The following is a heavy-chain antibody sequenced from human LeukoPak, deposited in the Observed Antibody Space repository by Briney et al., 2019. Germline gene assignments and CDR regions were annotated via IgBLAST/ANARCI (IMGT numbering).Heavy chain of an antibody. J-gene: IGHJ4*02. V-gene: IGHV1-8*01. CDR1: GYTFTSYD. Sequence: ASVKVSCKASGYTFTSYDINWVRQATGQGIEWMGWMNPNSGNTGYAQKFQGRVTMTRNTSISTAYMELSSLRSEDTAVYYCARSSLIAVAGDTGDWGQGTLVTVSS. D-gene: IGHD6-19*01. CDR2: MNPNSGNT. CDR3: ARSSLIAVAGDTGD.